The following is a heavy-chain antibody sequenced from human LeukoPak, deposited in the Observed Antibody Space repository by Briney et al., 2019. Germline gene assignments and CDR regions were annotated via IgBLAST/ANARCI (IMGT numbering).Heavy chain of an antibody. CDR2: ISNDGSNK. CDR1: GFTFSSYG. J-gene: IGHJ4*02. CDR3: VRDPSGSGFAFDS. Sequence: PGRSLRLSCAASGFTFSSYGMHWVRQAPGKGLEWVAVISNDGSNKHYGDSVKGRFTISRDNSKNTLYLQMDSLWGEDTAVYYCVRDPSGSGFAFDSWGQGALVTVSS. V-gene: IGHV3-30*03. D-gene: IGHD1-1*01.